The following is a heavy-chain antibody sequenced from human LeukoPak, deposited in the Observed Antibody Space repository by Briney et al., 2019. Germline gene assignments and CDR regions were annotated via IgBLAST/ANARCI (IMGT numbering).Heavy chain of an antibody. D-gene: IGHD3-3*01. CDR2: IYHGGST. Sequence: SETLSLTCFVSGASIINNNYYWAWLRQPPGKGLEWIGSIYHGGSTSYNPYLKSRVTISVDTSKSHFTLKLNSVTAADTAVYSCAGHKYYNFWGSFNWFDPWGQGTLVIVSS. V-gene: IGHV4-39*01. J-gene: IGHJ5*02. CDR3: AGHKYYNFWGSFNWFDP. CDR1: GASIINNNYY.